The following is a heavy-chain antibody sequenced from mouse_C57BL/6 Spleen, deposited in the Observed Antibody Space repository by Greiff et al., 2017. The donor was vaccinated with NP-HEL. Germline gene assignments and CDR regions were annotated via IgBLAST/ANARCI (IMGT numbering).Heavy chain of an antibody. D-gene: IGHD1-1*01. V-gene: IGHV5-17*01. CDR2: ISSGSSTI. Sequence: EVQVVESGGGLVKPGGSLKLSCAASGFTFSDYGMHWVRQAPEKGLEWVAYISSGSSTIYYADTVKGRFTISRDNAKNTLFLQMTSLRSEDTAMYYCARRNYYGSSPFDYWGQGTTLTVSS. CDR3: ARRNYYGSSPFDY. J-gene: IGHJ2*01. CDR1: GFTFSDYG.